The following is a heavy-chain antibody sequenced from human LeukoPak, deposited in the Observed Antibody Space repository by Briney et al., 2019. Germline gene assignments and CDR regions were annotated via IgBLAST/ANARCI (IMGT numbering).Heavy chain of an antibody. Sequence: GGSLRLSCAASGFTFSSYSMNWVRQAPGKGLEWVSSISSSYIYYADSVKGRFTISRDNAKNSLYLQMNSLRAEDTAVYYCARDFTIPTGHWGQGTMVTVSS. V-gene: IGHV3-21*01. CDR2: ISSSYI. D-gene: IGHD3-3*01. CDR3: ARDFTIPTGH. J-gene: IGHJ3*01. CDR1: GFTFSSYS.